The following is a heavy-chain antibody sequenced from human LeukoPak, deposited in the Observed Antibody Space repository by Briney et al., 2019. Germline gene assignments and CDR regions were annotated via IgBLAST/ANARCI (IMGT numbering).Heavy chain of an antibody. D-gene: IGHD6-19*01. CDR2: IIPIFGTA. CDR1: GGTFSSYA. Sequence: ASVKVSCKASGGTFSSYAISWVRQAPGQGLEWMGGIIPIFGTANYAQKFQGRVTITADESTSTAYMELSSLRSEDTAVYYCARDPKPLAVAGYFDYWGQGTLVTVSS. CDR3: ARDPKPLAVAGYFDY. J-gene: IGHJ4*02. V-gene: IGHV1-69*13.